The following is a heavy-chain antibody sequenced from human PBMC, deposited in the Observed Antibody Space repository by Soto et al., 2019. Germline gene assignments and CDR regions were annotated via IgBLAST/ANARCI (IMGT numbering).Heavy chain of an antibody. CDR3: ASTKYDSSAYYYWYLGL. D-gene: IGHD3-22*01. Sequence: QVELVQSGAEVKKPGSSVKVSCQASEDTFRNYAISWVRQAPGQGLEWMGGIIPIFGTANYAQKFQGRVTITADTFATTVYFELSSLKSADTAVYYCASTKYDSSAYYYWYLGLWGRGTLVTVSS. V-gene: IGHV1-69*06. CDR1: EDTFRNYA. CDR2: IIPIFGTA. J-gene: IGHJ2*01.